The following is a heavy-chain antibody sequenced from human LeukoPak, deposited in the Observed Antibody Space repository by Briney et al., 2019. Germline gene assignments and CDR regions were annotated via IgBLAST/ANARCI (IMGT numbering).Heavy chain of an antibody. D-gene: IGHD6-13*01. V-gene: IGHV4-31*03. CDR2: IHPSGML. Sequence: SETLSLTCTVSGASFSSGDQYWNWIRQSPGKGLEWIGSIHPSGMLYNNPSLESRVTISIDTSKNQFSLNLNTVTAADTAVYFCSRGLDSRKLGYWGQGTLVTVSS. CDR3: SRGLDSRKLGY. CDR1: GASFSSGDQY. J-gene: IGHJ4*02.